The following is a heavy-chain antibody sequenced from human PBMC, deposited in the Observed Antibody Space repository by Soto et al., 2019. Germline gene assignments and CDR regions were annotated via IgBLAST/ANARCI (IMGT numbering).Heavy chain of an antibody. CDR3: ARAGISDAFDI. CDR2: MNPNSGNT. D-gene: IGHD2-21*01. V-gene: IGHV1-8*01. Sequence: ASVKVSCKVSGYTFTSYDINWVRQATGQGLEWMGWMNPNSGNTGYAQKFQGRVTMTRNTSISTAYMELSSLRSEDAAVYYCARAGISDAFDIWGQGTMVTVSS. J-gene: IGHJ3*02. CDR1: GYTFTSYD.